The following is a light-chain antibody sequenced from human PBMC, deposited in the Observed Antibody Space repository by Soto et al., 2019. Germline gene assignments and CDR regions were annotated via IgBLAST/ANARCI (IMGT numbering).Light chain of an antibody. CDR2: AAS. CDR3: QQTDSFPRT. J-gene: IGKJ1*01. V-gene: IGKV3-20*01. CDR1: QSVSSNY. Sequence: VLTQSPGTLSLSPGERTTLSCRASQSVSSNYLAWYQHKPGQAPRLLIYAASSRATGIPDRFSGSGSGTEFTLTISSLQRDDFATYYCQQTDSFPRTFGQGTKVDIK.